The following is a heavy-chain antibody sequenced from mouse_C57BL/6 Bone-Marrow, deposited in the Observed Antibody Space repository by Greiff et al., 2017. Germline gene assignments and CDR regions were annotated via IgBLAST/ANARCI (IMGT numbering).Heavy chain of an antibody. CDR2: INPNNGGT. CDR3: VDGYWAY. V-gene: IGHV1-26*01. Sequence: EVQLQQSGPELVKPGASVKISCKASGYTFTDYYMNWVKQSHGQSLEWIGDINPNNGGTSYNQKFKGKSTLTVDKSSSTAYMELRSLTSEDSAVYYCVDGYWAYWGQGTLVTVSA. D-gene: IGHD2-3*01. J-gene: IGHJ3*01. CDR1: GYTFTDYY.